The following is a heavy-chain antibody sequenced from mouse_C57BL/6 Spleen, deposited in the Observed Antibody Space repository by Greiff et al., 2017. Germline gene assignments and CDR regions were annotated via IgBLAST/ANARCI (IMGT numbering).Heavy chain of an antibody. CDR2: IDPETGGT. CDR1: GYTFTDYE. J-gene: IGHJ1*03. V-gene: IGHV1-15*01. Sequence: QVQLQQSGAELVRPGASVTLSCKASGYTFTDYEMHWVKQTPVHGLEWIGAIDPETGGTAYNQKFKGKAILTADKSSSTAYMELRSLTSEDSAVYYCPALRGWYFDVWGTGTTVTVSS. D-gene: IGHD1-1*01. CDR3: PALRGWYFDV.